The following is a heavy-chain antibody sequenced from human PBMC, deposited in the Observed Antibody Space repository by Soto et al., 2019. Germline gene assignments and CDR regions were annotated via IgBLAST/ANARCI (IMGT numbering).Heavy chain of an antibody. J-gene: IGHJ4*02. Sequence: EVQLLESGGDLVQPGGSLRLSCAASGFSFSSYAMVWVRQAPGKGLEGVSVISGRGGGSYFAESVTGRFTVSRDYSQNVLSLEMNSLRVEDTAKYFCAKGYIEYSASIDYWGQGTLVLVSS. CDR2: ISGRGGGS. V-gene: IGHV3-23*01. CDR3: AKGYIEYSASIDY. D-gene: IGHD5-12*01. CDR1: GFSFSSYA.